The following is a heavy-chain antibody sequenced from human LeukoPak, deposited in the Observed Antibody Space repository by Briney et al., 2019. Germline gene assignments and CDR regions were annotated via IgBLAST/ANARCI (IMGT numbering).Heavy chain of an antibody. Sequence: GGSLRLSCAASGFTFSSYAMSWVRQAPGKGLEWVSSISSSSSYIYYADSVKGRFTISRDNAKNSLYLQMNSLRAEDTAVYYCARVRSGFTIAGFDYWGQGTLVTVSS. D-gene: IGHD5-12*01. J-gene: IGHJ4*02. CDR1: GFTFSSYA. CDR3: ARVRSGFTIAGFDY. CDR2: ISSSSSYI. V-gene: IGHV3-21*01.